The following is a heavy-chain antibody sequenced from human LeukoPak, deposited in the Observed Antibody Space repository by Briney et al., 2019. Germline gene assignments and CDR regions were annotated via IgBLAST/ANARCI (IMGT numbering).Heavy chain of an antibody. J-gene: IGHJ4*02. CDR1: GFNFSSYS. V-gene: IGHV3-23*01. CDR3: AKEAADEYYFDY. Sequence: GGSLRLSCAASGFNFSSYSMNWVRQAPGKGLEWVSAISGSGGSTYYADSVKGRFTISRDNSKNTLYLQMNSLRAEDTAVYYCAKEAADEYYFDYWGQGTLVTVSS. D-gene: IGHD2-15*01. CDR2: ISGSGGST.